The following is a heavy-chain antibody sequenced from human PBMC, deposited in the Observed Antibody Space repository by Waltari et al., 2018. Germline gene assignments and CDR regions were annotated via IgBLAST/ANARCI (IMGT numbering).Heavy chain of an antibody. V-gene: IGHV1-69*08. D-gene: IGHD1-26*01. CDR1: GGTFSSYA. Sequence: QVQLVQSGAEVKKPGSSVKVSCKASGGTFSSYAISWVRQAPGQGLEWMGRIIPIFDTANYAQKFQGRVTITADKSTSTAYMELSSLRSEDTAVYYCARDRWYVVGATDFDYWGQGTLVTVSS. CDR3: ARDRWYVVGATDFDY. CDR2: IIPIFDTA. J-gene: IGHJ4*02.